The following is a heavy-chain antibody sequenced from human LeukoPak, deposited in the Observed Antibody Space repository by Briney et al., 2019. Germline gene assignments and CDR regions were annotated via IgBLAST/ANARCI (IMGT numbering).Heavy chain of an antibody. CDR2: INPNSGGT. CDR3: ARGIQLWSYFDP. V-gene: IGHV1-2*02. J-gene: IGHJ5*02. D-gene: IGHD5-18*01. Sequence: ASVKVSCKTSGYTFTDYYMHWVRQAPGQGLEWMGWINPNSGGTNYAQKFQGRVTMTRDTSISTAYMELSRLRSDDTAVYYCARGIQLWSYFDPWGQGTLVTVSS. CDR1: GYTFTDYY.